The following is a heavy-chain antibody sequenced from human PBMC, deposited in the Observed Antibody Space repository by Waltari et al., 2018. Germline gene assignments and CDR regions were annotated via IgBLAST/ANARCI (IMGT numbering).Heavy chain of an antibody. J-gene: IGHJ4*02. CDR1: GGSISSSSYY. Sequence: QLQLQESGPGLVKPSETLSLTCTVSGGSISSSSYYWGWIRQPPGKGLEWIGSIYYRGSTYYNPSLKSRVTISVDTSKNQFSLKLSSVTAADTAVYYCARRGIAARQYYFDYWGQGTLVTVSS. CDR2: IYYRGST. V-gene: IGHV4-39*01. D-gene: IGHD6-6*01. CDR3: ARRGIAARQYYFDY.